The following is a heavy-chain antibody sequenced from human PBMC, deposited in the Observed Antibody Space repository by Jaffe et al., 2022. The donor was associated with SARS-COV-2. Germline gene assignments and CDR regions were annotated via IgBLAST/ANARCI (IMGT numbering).Heavy chain of an antibody. CDR3: ARGRGYSYGSRDYYGMDV. D-gene: IGHD5-18*01. CDR2: IGTAGDT. V-gene: IGHV3-13*01. J-gene: IGHJ6*02. Sequence: EVQLVESGGGLVQPGGSLRLSCAASGFTFSSYDMHWVRQATGKGLEWVSAIGTAGDTYYPGSVKGRFTISRENAKNSLYLQMNSLRAGDTAVYYCARGRGYSYGSRDYYGMDVWGQGTTVTVSS. CDR1: GFTFSSYD.